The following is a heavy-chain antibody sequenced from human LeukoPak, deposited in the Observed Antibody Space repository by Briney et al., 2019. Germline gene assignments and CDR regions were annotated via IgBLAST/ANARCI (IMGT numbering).Heavy chain of an antibody. D-gene: IGHD3-9*01. CDR3: ARELDRLRYFDWLSTYYFDY. J-gene: IGHJ4*02. CDR1: GYTFTSYC. CDR2: ISAYNCNT. V-gene: IGHV1-18*01. Sequence: ASVKVSCKASGYTFTSYCISWVRQAPGQGLEWMGGISAYNCNTNYAQKLQGRVTMTTDTSTSTAYMELRSLRSDDTAVYYCARELDRLRYFDWLSTYYFDYWGQGTLVTVSS.